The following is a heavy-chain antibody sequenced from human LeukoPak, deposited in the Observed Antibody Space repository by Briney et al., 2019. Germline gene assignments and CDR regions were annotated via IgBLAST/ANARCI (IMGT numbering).Heavy chain of an antibody. J-gene: IGHJ1*01. CDR2: IYYSGST. V-gene: IGHV4-59*08. CDR3: ATGDSSGYYFAEYFQH. Sequence: PSETLSLTCTVSGGSISSYYWSWIRQPPGKGLEWIGYIYYSGSTNYNPSLNSRVTISVDTSKNQFSLKLSSVTAADTAVYYCATGDSSGYYFAEYFQHWGQGTPVTVSS. CDR1: GGSISSYY. D-gene: IGHD3-22*01.